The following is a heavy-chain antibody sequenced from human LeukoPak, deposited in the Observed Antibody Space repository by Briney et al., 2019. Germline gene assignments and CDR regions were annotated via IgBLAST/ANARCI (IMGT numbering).Heavy chain of an antibody. CDR3: ARGRGYDFWSGYYPFDY. CDR2: IWYDGSNK. J-gene: IGHJ4*02. D-gene: IGHD3-3*01. V-gene: IGHV3-33*01. CDR1: GFTFSSYG. Sequence: GGSLRLSCAASGFTFSSYGMHWVRQAPGKGLEWVAVIWYDGSNKYYADSVKGRFTISRDNSKNTLYLQINSLRAEDTAVYYCARGRGYDFWSGYYPFDYWGQGTLVTVSS.